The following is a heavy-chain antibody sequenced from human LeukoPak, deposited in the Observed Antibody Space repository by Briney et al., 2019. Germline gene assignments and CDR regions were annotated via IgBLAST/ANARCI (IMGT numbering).Heavy chain of an antibody. CDR1: GYSFSNYW. Sequence: GESLKISCEGSGYSFSNYWIGWVRQMPGKGLEWMGIIYPGDSNTKYNPSFQDQVTISADKSVSTAYLQWSSLKASDTAMYYCARRGGLDYWGQGTLVTVSS. V-gene: IGHV5-51*01. J-gene: IGHJ4*02. D-gene: IGHD3-10*01. CDR2: IYPGDSNT. CDR3: ARRGGLDY.